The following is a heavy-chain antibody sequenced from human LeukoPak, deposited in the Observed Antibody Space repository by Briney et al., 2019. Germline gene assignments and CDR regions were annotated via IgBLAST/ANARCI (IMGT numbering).Heavy chain of an antibody. V-gene: IGHV3-21*01. Sequence: GGSLRLSCAASGFTFRSFSMNWVRQAPGKGLEWVSAIGSSGRYMYYADSVKGRFTISRDNANNSLYLQMDSLRAEDTAVYYCAKDVRSDYFDYWGQGTLVTVSS. CDR3: AKDVRSDYFDY. J-gene: IGHJ4*02. CDR1: GFTFRSFS. CDR2: IGSSGRYM.